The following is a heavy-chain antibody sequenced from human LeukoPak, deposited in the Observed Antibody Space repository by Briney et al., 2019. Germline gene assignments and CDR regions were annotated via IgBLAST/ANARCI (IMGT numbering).Heavy chain of an antibody. V-gene: IGHV3-20*04. CDR2: INWNGGST. CDR1: GFTFDDYG. Sequence: GGSLRLSCAASGFTFDDYGMSWVRQAPGKGLEWVSGINWNGGSTGYADSVKGRFTISRDNSKNSLYLQMNSLRTEDTAFYYCAKDMAYSSGWYGIDYWGQGTLVTVSS. D-gene: IGHD6-19*01. CDR3: AKDMAYSSGWYGIDY. J-gene: IGHJ4*02.